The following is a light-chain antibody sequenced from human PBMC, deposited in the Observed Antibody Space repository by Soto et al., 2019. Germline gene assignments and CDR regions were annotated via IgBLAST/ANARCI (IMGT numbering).Light chain of an antibody. CDR1: QDIDRW. V-gene: IGKV1D-12*01. Sequence: DIQMTQSPSSVSASVGDRVTISCRASQDIDRWLAWFQHKPGKAPKLLISTASSLQSGVPSRFSGSGSGTDFTLTIASLQFEDCATSDCLQSDTFPYTVGLGTKLEIK. J-gene: IGKJ2*01. CDR3: LQSDTFPYT. CDR2: TAS.